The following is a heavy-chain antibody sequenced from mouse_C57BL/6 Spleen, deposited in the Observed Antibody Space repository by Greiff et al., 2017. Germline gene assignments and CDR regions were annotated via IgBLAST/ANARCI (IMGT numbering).Heavy chain of an antibody. Sequence: QVQLQQPGAELVKPGASVKVSCKASGYTFTSYWMHWVKQRPGQGLEWIGDIYPGSGSTNYNEKFKSKATLTVDTSSSTAYMQLSSLTSEDSAVYYCARGGYYGSSPYYAMDYWGQGTSVTVSS. J-gene: IGHJ4*01. CDR1: GYTFTSYW. CDR3: ARGGYYGSSPYYAMDY. D-gene: IGHD1-1*01. V-gene: IGHV1-55*01. CDR2: IYPGSGST.